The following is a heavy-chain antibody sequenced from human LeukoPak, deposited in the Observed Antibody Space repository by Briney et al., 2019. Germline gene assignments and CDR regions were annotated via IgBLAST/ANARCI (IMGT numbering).Heavy chain of an antibody. CDR2: ISAYNGNT. CDR1: GYTFTSYG. V-gene: IGHV1-18*01. Sequence: GASVKVSCKASGYTFTSYGISWVRQAPGQGLEWMGWISAYNGNTNYAQKLQGRVTMTTDTSTSTAYMELRSLRSDDTAVYYCALRSITMVRGVNQLDYWGQGTLVTVSS. D-gene: IGHD3-10*01. CDR3: ALRSITMVRGVNQLDY. J-gene: IGHJ4*02.